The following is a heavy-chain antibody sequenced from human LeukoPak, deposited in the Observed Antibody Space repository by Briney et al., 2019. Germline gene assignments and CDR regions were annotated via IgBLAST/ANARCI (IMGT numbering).Heavy chain of an antibody. CDR2: ISSSGNTI. D-gene: IGHD3-22*01. J-gene: IGHJ4*01. CDR3: ARVQPHYYDSSGHPPDY. Sequence: GGSLRLSCAASGFTFSYYYMSWIRQAPGKGLEWVSYISSSGNTIFYADSVKGRFTLSRYNAKNSLYLQMNSLRAEDTAVYYCARVQPHYYDSSGHPPDYWGHGTLFTVSS. V-gene: IGHV3-11*01. CDR1: GFTFSYYY.